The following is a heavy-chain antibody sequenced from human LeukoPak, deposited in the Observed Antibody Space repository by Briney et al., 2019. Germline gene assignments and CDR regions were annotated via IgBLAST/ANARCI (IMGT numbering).Heavy chain of an antibody. CDR1: GFTFSSYA. CDR2: ISYDGSNK. CDR3: ARGITYYDIYF. V-gene: IGHV3-30*04. D-gene: IGHD3-9*01. J-gene: IGHJ4*02. Sequence: AGGSLRLSCAASGFTFSSYAMHWVRQAPGKGLEWVAVISYDGSNKYYADSVKGRFTISRDNSKNTLYLQMNGLRAEDTAVYYCARGITYYDIYFWGQGTLVTVSS.